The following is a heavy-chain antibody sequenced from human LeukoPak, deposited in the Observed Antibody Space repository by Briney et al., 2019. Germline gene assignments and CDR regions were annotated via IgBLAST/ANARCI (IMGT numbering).Heavy chain of an antibody. V-gene: IGHV3-33*01. CDR3: ARAIGIGAALDF. D-gene: IGHD6-13*01. Sequence: GGSLRLSCAASGFTFCSYGMHWVRQAPGKGLEWVAVIWYDGTNKHYVDPVKGRFTISRDNSKNTVYLQMNSLRAEDTAVYYCARAIGIGAALDFWGQGTLVTVSS. J-gene: IGHJ4*02. CDR1: GFTFCSYG. CDR2: IWYDGTNK.